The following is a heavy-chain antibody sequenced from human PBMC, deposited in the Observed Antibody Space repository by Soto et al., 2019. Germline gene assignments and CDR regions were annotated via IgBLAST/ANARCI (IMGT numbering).Heavy chain of an antibody. CDR3: ARDYYGSGSYYLVIDAFDI. Sequence: PGGSLRLSCAAPGFTFSSYWMGWVRQAPGKGLEWVANIKQDGSEKYYVDSVKGRFTISRDNAKNSLYLQMNSLRAEDTAVYYCARDYYGSGSYYLVIDAFDIWGQGTMVTVSS. CDR2: IKQDGSEK. J-gene: IGHJ3*02. D-gene: IGHD3-10*01. V-gene: IGHV3-7*05. CDR1: GFTFSSYW.